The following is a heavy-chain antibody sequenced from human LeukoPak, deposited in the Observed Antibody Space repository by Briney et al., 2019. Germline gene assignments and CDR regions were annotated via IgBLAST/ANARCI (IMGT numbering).Heavy chain of an antibody. V-gene: IGHV4-59*08. D-gene: IGHD3-10*01. J-gene: IGHJ6*02. CDR2: IHNSGTT. Sequence: SETLSLTCTVSGGSISSYYWNWLRQPPGKGLEWIGYIHNSGTTNYNPSLKSRVTISVDTSKNHFSLRLSSVTAADTAVYYCARLEVISYYYGSGSSDYGMDVWGQGTTVTVSS. CDR1: GGSISSYY. CDR3: ARLEVISYYYGSGSSDYGMDV.